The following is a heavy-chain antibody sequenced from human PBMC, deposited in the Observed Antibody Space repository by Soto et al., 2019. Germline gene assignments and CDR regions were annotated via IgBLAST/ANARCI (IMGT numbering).Heavy chain of an antibody. Sequence: SQTLSLTCAISGDSDSSNSAAWNWIRQSPSRGLEWLGRTYYRSKWYNDYAVSVKSRITINPATSKNQFSLQLNSVTPEDTAVYYCARDSSSSPYYYYYYGMDVWGQGTTVTVSS. CDR2: TYYRSKWYN. D-gene: IGHD2-2*01. CDR1: GDSDSSNSAA. J-gene: IGHJ6*02. CDR3: ARDSSSSPYYYYYYGMDV. V-gene: IGHV6-1*01.